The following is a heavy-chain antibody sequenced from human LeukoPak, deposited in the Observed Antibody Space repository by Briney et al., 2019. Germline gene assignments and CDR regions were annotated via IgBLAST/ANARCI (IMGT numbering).Heavy chain of an antibody. CDR1: RFTFSTYW. D-gene: IGHD2-15*01. CDR2: INSDGSST. J-gene: IGHJ4*02. V-gene: IGHV3-74*01. CDR3: VRGYCSGGSCFL. Sequence: GGSLRLSCAASRFTFSTYWMHWVRQAPGKGLVWVSRINSDGSSTSYADSVKGRFTISRDNAKNTLYLQMNSLRAEDTAVYYCVRGYCSGGSCFLWGQGTLVTVSS.